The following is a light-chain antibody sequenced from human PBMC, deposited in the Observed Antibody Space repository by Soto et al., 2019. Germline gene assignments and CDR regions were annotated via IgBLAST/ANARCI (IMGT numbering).Light chain of an antibody. CDR2: GAS. CDR1: QSVSSNY. V-gene: IGKV3-20*01. CDR3: LQHNSYPWT. Sequence: IVLTQSPGTLSLSPGERATLSCRAGQSVSSNYLAWYQQKPGQAPRLLIYGASSRATGIPDKFSGSGSGTDFTLTISNLHPEDFATYYCLQHNSYPWTFGQGTKVDI. J-gene: IGKJ1*01.